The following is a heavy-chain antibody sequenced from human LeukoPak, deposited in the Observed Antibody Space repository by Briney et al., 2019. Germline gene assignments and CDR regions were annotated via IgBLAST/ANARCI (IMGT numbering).Heavy chain of an antibody. V-gene: IGHV4-39*01. Sequence: SETLSLTCTVSGVSISSSSYYWGWIRQPPGKGLEWIGSIYYSGSTYYNPSLKSRVTISVDTSKNQFSLKLSSVTAADTAVYYCAIPLPVEYCSSTSCSLDALDIWGQGTMVTVSS. D-gene: IGHD2-2*01. CDR1: GVSISSSSYY. J-gene: IGHJ3*02. CDR2: IYYSGST. CDR3: AIPLPVEYCSSTSCSLDALDI.